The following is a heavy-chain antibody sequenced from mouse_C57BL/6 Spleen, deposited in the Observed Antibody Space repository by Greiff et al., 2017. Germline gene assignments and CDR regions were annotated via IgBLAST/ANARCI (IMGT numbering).Heavy chain of an antibody. D-gene: IGHD2-3*01. CDR2: IYPGSGST. CDR3: ARRYYDGYYLFDS. Sequence: VQLQQSGAELVKPGASVKMSCKASGYTFTSYWITWVKQRPGQGLEWIGDIYPGSGSTNYNEKFKSKATLTVDTSTSTAYMQLSSLTSEDSAVYYCARRYYDGYYLFDSWGQGTTLTVSS. J-gene: IGHJ2*01. V-gene: IGHV1-55*01. CDR1: GYTFTSYW.